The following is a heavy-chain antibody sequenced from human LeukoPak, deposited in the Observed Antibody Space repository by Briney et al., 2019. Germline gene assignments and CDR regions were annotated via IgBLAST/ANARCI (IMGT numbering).Heavy chain of an antibody. V-gene: IGHV3-74*01. J-gene: IGHJ6*02. D-gene: IGHD6-13*01. CDR1: GFTFSSYW. Sequence: AGGSLRLSCAASGFTFSSYWMHWVRQAPGKGLVWVSRINSDGSSTSYADSVEGRFTISRDNAKNTLYLQMNSLRAEDTAVYYCARDRVYSSSWYVGYYYYGMDVWGQGTTVTVSS. CDR3: ARDRVYSSSWYVGYYYYGMDV. CDR2: INSDGSST.